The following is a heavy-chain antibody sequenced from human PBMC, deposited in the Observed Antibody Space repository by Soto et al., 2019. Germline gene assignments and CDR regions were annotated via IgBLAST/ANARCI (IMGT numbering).Heavy chain of an antibody. CDR2: MNPNSGNA. CDR1: GYSFTRHD. V-gene: IGHV1-8*01. J-gene: IGHJ5*02. CDR3: ARGAYNDYSHWFDP. D-gene: IGHD4-4*01. Sequence: QVQLVQSGAEVRKPGASVRVSCKATGYSFTRHDINWLRQAAGQGLEWMGWMNPNSGNAVYAQKFQGGVTMTRNTSVTTAYIEVPSLKSEDTAVYFCARGAYNDYSHWFDPWGQGTLVTVSS.